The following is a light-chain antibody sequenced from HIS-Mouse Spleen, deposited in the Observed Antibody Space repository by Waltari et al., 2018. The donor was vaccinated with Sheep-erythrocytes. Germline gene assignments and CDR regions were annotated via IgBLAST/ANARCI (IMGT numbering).Light chain of an antibody. CDR2: EVI. CDR3: SSYAGSNNWV. J-gene: IGLJ3*02. CDR1: SSAFGGYNY. Sequence: QSALTQPPSASGSPGQSVTISCTGPSSAFGGYNYFSLYQQQPGKAPKLLIYEVIKRPSGVPDRFSGSKSGNTASLTVSGLQAEDEADYYCSSYAGSNNWVFGGGTKLTVL. V-gene: IGLV2-8*01.